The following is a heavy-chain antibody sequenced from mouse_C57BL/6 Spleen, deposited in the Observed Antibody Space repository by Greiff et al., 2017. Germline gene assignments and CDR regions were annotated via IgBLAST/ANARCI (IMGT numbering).Heavy chain of an antibody. CDR3: ARQANWDEAWCAY. J-gene: IGHJ3*01. CDR1: GFTFSSYT. Sequence: EVQGVESGGGLVKPGGSLKLSCAASGFTFSSYTMSWVRQTPEKRLEWVATISGGGGNTYYPDSVKGRFTISRDTAKNTLYLQMSSLRSEDTALYYCARQANWDEAWCAYWGQGTLVTVSA. V-gene: IGHV5-9*01. CDR2: ISGGGGNT. D-gene: IGHD4-1*01.